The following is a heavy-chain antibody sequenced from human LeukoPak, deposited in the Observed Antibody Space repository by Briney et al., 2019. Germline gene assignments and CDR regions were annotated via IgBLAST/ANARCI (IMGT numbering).Heavy chain of an antibody. V-gene: IGHV4-38-2*02. CDR2: IYHSGST. CDR3: TEPQDALGRFSLFDP. CDR1: GYSISSGFY. J-gene: IGHJ5*02. Sequence: SETLSLTCTVSGYSISSGFYWAWIRQTPGKGLEWIGSIYHSGSTYYNPSLQSRVTMSIDTSKNQFSLKQTSATAADTAVYYCTEPQDALGRFSLFDPWGQGTPVT. D-gene: IGHD1-14*01.